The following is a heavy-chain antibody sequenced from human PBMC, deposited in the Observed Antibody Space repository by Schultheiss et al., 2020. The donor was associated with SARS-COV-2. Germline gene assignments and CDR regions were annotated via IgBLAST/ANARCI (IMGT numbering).Heavy chain of an antibody. Sequence: SETLSLTCTVSGGSISSGGYYWSWIRQHPGKGLEWIGYIYYSGSTNYNPSLKSRVTMSVDTSKNQFSLKLSSVTAADTAVYYCARGIVVPAAQIDYWGQGTLVTVSS. CDR3: ARGIVVPAAQIDY. D-gene: IGHD2-2*01. V-gene: IGHV4-61*08. CDR1: GGSISSGGYY. J-gene: IGHJ4*02. CDR2: IYYSGST.